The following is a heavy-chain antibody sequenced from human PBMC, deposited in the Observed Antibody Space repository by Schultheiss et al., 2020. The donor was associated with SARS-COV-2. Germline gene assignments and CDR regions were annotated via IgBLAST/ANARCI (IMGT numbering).Heavy chain of an antibody. CDR3: AKYSSSSNYYYGMDV. CDR2: IYYSGST. Sequence: SETLSLTCSVSGGSISGDGSYWHWIRQHPEKGLEWIGYIYYSGSTKYNPSLKSRVTISVDTSKNQFSLKLSSVTAADTAVYYCAKYSSSSNYYYGMDVWGQGTTVTVSS. D-gene: IGHD6-6*01. V-gene: IGHV4-61*08. CDR1: GGSISGDGSY. J-gene: IGHJ6*02.